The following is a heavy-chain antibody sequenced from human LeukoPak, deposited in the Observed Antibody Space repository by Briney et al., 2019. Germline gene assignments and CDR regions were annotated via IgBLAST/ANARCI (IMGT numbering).Heavy chain of an antibody. V-gene: IGHV1-69*04. CDR2: IIPVLGIA. CDR1: GGTFSSYA. Sequence: SVKVSCKASGGTFSSYAISWVRQAPGQGLEWMGRIIPVLGIANYAQKFQGRVTITADKSTSTAYMELSSLRSEDTAVYYCARGGSYYDANWFDPWGQGTLVTVSS. D-gene: IGHD3-3*01. CDR3: ARGGSYYDANWFDP. J-gene: IGHJ5*02.